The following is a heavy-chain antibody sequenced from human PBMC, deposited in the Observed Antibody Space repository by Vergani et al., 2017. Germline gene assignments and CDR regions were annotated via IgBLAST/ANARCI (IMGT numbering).Heavy chain of an antibody. J-gene: IGHJ4*02. CDR1: GFTFNQYG. D-gene: IGHD3-9*01. CDR2: TWYDGNNK. CDR3: ARGDYGILTGYRY. Sequence: QVQLVESGGGVVQPGRSLRLSCAASGFTFNQYGMHWVRQAPGKGLEWVAVTWYDGNNKQYADSVKGRFTISRDNSKNTLYLQMNSLRVEDTAIYYCARGDYGILTGYRYWGQGTLVTVSS. V-gene: IGHV3-33*01.